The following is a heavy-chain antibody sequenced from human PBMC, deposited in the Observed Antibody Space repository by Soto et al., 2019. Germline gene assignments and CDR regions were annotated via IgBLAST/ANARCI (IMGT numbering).Heavy chain of an antibody. CDR3: ARDGSPYLGNWFDP. CDR1: GFTFSSYS. V-gene: IGHV3-21*01. Sequence: GGSLRLSCAASGFTFSSYSMNWVRQAPGKGLEWVSSISSSSSYIYYADSVKGRFTISRDNAKNSLYLQMNSLRAEDTAVYYCARDGSPYLGNWFDPWVQGTLVTVS. CDR2: ISSSSSYI. J-gene: IGHJ5*02. D-gene: IGHD3-10*01.